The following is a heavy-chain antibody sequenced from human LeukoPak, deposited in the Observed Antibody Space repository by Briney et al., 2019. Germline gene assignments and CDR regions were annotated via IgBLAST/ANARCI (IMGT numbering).Heavy chain of an antibody. Sequence: SETLSLTCAVYGGFFGGYYWTWICQSPGKGLEWIGEINHSGWTNYNPSLESRVTISLDASRTQFSLKMNSLTAADTAVYFCARSLLWPTGASESWGQGTTVTVSS. CDR1: GGFFGGYY. V-gene: IGHV4-34*01. D-gene: IGHD2-8*02. CDR3: ARSLLWPTGASES. CDR2: INHSGWT. J-gene: IGHJ3*02.